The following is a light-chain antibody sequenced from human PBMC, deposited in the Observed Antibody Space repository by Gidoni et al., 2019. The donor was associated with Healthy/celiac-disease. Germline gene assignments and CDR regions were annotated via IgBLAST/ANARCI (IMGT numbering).Light chain of an antibody. Sequence: QSALTQPRSVSGSPGQSVTISCTGTSSDVGGYNYVSWYQPQPGKAPKLMIYDVSKRPSGVPDRFSGSKSGNTASLTISGLQAEDEADYYCCSYAGSYTLVFGGGTKLTVL. CDR1: SSDVGGYNY. CDR3: CSYAGSYTLV. CDR2: DVS. V-gene: IGLV2-11*01. J-gene: IGLJ2*01.